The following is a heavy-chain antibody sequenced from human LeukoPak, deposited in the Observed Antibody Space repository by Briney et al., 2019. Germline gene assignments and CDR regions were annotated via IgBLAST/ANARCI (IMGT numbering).Heavy chain of an antibody. V-gene: IGHV1-8*03. CDR3: ARRRVGTHFDS. Sequence: ASVKVSCKASGYTFTSYDINWVRQATGQGLEWMGWMNPNSGNTDYALKFQGRVTITRNTSISTAYMELSSLRSQDTAAYYCARRRVGTHFDSWGQGTLVTVPS. CDR2: MNPNSGNT. D-gene: IGHD1-14*01. J-gene: IGHJ4*02. CDR1: GYTFTSYD.